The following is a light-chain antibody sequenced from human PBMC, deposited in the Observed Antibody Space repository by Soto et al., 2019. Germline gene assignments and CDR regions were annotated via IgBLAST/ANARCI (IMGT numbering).Light chain of an antibody. Sequence: ENVLKHSPGTQTLSPGERATLSCRASQSVTNSYLAWYQQKPGQAPRLLIYGASTRATGIPDRFSGSGSGTKFTLTISGLQSDDFAVYYCQQFNNWPPWTLGQGTKVDIK. CDR3: QQFNNWPPWT. CDR2: GAS. J-gene: IGKJ1*01. V-gene: IGKV3-20*01. CDR1: QSVTNSY.